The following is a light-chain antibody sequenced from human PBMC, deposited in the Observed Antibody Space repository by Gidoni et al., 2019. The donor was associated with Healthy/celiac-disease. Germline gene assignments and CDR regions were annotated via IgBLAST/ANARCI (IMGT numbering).Light chain of an antibody. V-gene: IGKV4-1*01. Sequence: DIVMTQSPDALAVSVGERATINCKSSQSVLYSSNNRNYLACYQQKPGQPPKLLIYWASTRDSGVPDRFSGSGSGTDFSFTISSLQAEDVAVYYCQQYYSTPYTFXQXTKLEIK. J-gene: IGKJ2*01. CDR2: WAS. CDR1: QSVLYSSNNRNY. CDR3: QQYYSTPYT.